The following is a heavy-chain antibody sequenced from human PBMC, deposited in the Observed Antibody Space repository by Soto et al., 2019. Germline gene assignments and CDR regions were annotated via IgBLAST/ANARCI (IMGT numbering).Heavy chain of an antibody. CDR3: VKCTAGTIRSSGWCNWFDP. CDR2: IRAGGGGT. J-gene: IGHJ5*02. D-gene: IGHD6-19*01. V-gene: IGHV3-23*01. CDR1: GLTADSGLTSSNYA. Sequence: EVQLLESGGGLVQPGGSLRLSCAASGLTADSGLTSSNYAMSWVRQAPGKGLEWVSAIRAGGGGTFYADSVKGRFTISRDNSKNTLYLQMNSLRVEDTALYYCVKCTAGTIRSSGWCNWFDPWGQGTLVTVSS.